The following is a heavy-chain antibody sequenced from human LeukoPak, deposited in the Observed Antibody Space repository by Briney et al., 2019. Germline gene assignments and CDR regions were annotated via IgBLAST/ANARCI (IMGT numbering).Heavy chain of an antibody. J-gene: IGHJ4*02. CDR3: ARRAAAGRGIVDYFDY. Sequence: PETLSLTCTVSGGSISSYYWSWIRQPPGKGLEWIGYIYYSGSTNYNPSLKSRVTISVDTSKNQFSLKLSSVTAADTAVYYCARRAAAGRGIVDYFDYWGQGTLVTVSS. D-gene: IGHD6-13*01. CDR2: IYYSGST. V-gene: IGHV4-59*01. CDR1: GGSISSYY.